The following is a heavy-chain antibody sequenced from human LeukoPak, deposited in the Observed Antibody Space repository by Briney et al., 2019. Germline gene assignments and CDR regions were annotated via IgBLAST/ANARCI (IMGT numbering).Heavy chain of an antibody. CDR2: IHYDGSSK. CDR3: AKPDEPGYFDY. V-gene: IGHV3-30*02. D-gene: IGHD1-14*01. J-gene: IGHJ4*02. Sequence: GGSLRLSCAASGFTFSSYGMHWVRQAPGKGLEWVAFIHYDGSSKYYADSVKGRFTTSRDNSKNTLYLQMNSLRAEDTAVYYCAKPDEPGYFDYWGQGTLVTVSS. CDR1: GFTFSSYG.